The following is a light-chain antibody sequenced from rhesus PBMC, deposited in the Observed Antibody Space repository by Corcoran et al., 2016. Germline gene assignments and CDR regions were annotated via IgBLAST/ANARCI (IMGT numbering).Light chain of an antibody. CDR2: AAS. Sequence: DIQMTQSPSSLSSFVGDRVTITCQASQGISNNLAWYQQKPGKVPKRLIYAASTLKNGVPSRFSGSGSETDCAHTISSLQPKDFTTYYCQHGYGITFGGGAKVEFE. V-gene: IGKV1S17*01. J-gene: IGKJ4*01. CDR3: QHGYGIT. CDR1: QGISNN.